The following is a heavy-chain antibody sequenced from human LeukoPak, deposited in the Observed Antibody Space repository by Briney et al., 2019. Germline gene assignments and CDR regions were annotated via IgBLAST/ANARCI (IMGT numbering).Heavy chain of an antibody. CDR3: AREGGGDFWSRDYYMDV. V-gene: IGHV1-2*02. D-gene: IGHD3-3*01. CDR2: INPKNGGT. J-gene: IGHJ6*03. Sequence: ASVKVSCKPSGYTFSDHYMHWVRQAPGQGLEWMAWINPKNGGTTYAPKFQGRVTLTRDTSISTFYMEPSRLTSDDTAVYYCAREGGGDFWSRDYYMDVWGKGTTVTVS. CDR1: GYTFSDHY.